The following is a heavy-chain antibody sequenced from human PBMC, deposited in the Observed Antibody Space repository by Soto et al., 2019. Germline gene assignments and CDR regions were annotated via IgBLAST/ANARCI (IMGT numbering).Heavy chain of an antibody. D-gene: IGHD1-26*01. J-gene: IGHJ5*02. CDR2: IYYSGST. Sequence: PSETLSLTCTVSGGSISSYYWSWIRQPPGKGLEWIGYIYYSGSTNYNPSLKSRVTISVDTSKNQFSLKLSSVTAADTAVYYCEIVSGSYWRWFDPWGQGTLVTAPQ. V-gene: IGHV4-59*01. CDR1: GGSISSYY. CDR3: EIVSGSYWRWFDP.